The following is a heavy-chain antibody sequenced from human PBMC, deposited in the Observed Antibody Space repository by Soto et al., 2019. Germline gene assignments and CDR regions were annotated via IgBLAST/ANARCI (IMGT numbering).Heavy chain of an antibody. CDR2: ISAYNGNT. J-gene: IGHJ4*02. D-gene: IGHD2-15*01. CDR1: GYTFTSYG. V-gene: IGHV1-18*01. CDR3: ARDRDIVVVVAVTPFDY. Sequence: QVQLVQSGAEVKKPGASVKVSCKASGYTFTSYGISWVRQAPGQGLEWMGWISAYNGNTNYAQKLQGSVTMTTDTTTGTTYRQVRTLGSNPTALYYCARDRDIVVVVAVTPFDYWRQGSLVTVSS.